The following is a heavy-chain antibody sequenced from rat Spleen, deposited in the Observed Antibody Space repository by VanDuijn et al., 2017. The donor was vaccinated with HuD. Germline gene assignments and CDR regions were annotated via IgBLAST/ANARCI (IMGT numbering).Heavy chain of an antibody. CDR3: ARQNTMGILFDY. CDR2: ITNASGRT. Sequence: EVQLVESGGGLVQPGGSLKLSCVASGFTFNNYWMTWIRQAPGKGLEWVASITNASGRTYYPDSVKGRFTISRDTAQNTLYLQMDSLRSEDTATYYCARQNTMGILFDYWGQGVMVTVSS. J-gene: IGHJ2*01. V-gene: IGHV5-31*01. CDR1: GFTFNNYW. D-gene: IGHD1-7*01.